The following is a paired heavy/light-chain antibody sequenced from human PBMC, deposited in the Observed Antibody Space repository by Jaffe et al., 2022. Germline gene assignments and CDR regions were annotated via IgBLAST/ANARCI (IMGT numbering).Heavy chain of an antibody. J-gene: IGHJ4*02. Sequence: QVQLQQWGAGLLKPSETLSLTCAVYGGSFSGYYWSWIRQPPGKGLEWIGEINHSGSTNYNPSLKSRVTISVDTSKNQFSLKLSSVTAADTAVYYCARGTTRNYYGSGSYYNSPYTKSRYYFDYWGQGTLVTVSS. D-gene: IGHD3-10*01. CDR1: GGSFSGYY. CDR2: INHSGST. V-gene: IGHV4-34*01. CDR3: ARGTTRNYYGSGSYYNSPYTKSRYYFDY.
Light chain of an antibody. V-gene: IGLV2-14*03. CDR3: SSYTSSSTPYV. CDR1: SSDVGGYNY. CDR2: DVS. Sequence: QSALTQPASVSGSPGQSITISCTGTSSDVGGYNYVSWYQQHPGKAPKLMIYDVSNRPSGVSNRFSGSKSGNTASLTISGLQAEDEADYYCSSYTSSSTPYVFGTGTKVTVL. J-gene: IGLJ1*01.